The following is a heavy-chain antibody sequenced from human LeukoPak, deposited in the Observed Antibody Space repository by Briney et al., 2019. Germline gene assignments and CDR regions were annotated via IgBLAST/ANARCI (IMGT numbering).Heavy chain of an antibody. CDR1: GYTFTSYD. J-gene: IGHJ4*02. D-gene: IGHD2-21*02. CDR2: MNPNSGNT. CDR3: ARAQEYCGGDCYSEL. Sequence: ASVKVSCKASGYTFTSYDINWVRQATGQGLERMGWMNPNSGNTGYAQKFQGRVTMTRNTSISTAYMELSSLRSEDTAVYYCARAQEYCGGDCYSELWGQGTLVTVSS. V-gene: IGHV1-8*01.